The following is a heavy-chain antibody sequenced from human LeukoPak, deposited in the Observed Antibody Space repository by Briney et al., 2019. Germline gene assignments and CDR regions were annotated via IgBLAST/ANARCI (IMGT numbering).Heavy chain of an antibody. CDR3: AKGARSSGWYSCVDY. D-gene: IGHD6-19*01. CDR1: GFTVSSNY. J-gene: IGHJ4*02. V-gene: IGHV3-23*01. Sequence: GGSLRLSCAASGFTVSSNYMSWVRQAPGKGLEWVSAISDGGGTTYYADSVKGRFTISRDNSKNTLYLQMNRLRVDDTAVYYCAKGARSSGWYSCVDYWGQGTLVTVSS. CDR2: ISDGGGTT.